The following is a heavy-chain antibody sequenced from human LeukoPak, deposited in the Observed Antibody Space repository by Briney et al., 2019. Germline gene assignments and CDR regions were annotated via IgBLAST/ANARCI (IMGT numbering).Heavy chain of an antibody. CDR2: IYPGDSDT. Sequence: GGSLKISCKGSGYSFTNYWIGWVGQMPGKGLEWMGIIYPGDSDTKYSPSFQGQVTISPDKSITTAYLQWSRLKASDTAMYYCASSAGAGEINWFDPWGQGTLVTVSS. CDR1: GYSFTNYW. V-gene: IGHV5-51*01. J-gene: IGHJ5*02. D-gene: IGHD6-19*01. CDR3: ASSAGAGEINWFDP.